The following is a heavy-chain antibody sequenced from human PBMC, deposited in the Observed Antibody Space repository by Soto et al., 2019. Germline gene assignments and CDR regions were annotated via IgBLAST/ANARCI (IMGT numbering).Heavy chain of an antibody. Sequence: SVKVSCKASGGTFSSYAISWVRQAPGQGLEWMGGIIPIFGTANYAQKFQGRVTITADESTSTAYMELSSLRSEDTAVYYCARAPQDGYNPLYFDYWGQGTLVTVSS. V-gene: IGHV1-69*13. CDR2: IIPIFGTA. J-gene: IGHJ4*02. D-gene: IGHD5-12*01. CDR1: GGTFSSYA. CDR3: ARAPQDGYNPLYFDY.